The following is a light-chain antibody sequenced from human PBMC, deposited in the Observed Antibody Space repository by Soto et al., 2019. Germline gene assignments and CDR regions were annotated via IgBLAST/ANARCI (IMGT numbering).Light chain of an antibody. CDR2: WAS. Sequence: DIVLTQSPDSLAVSLGERATINCKSSQSVLYSSTNRNYLAWYQQKPGQPPKLLIYWASSRESGVPDRFSGSGSGTDFTLTISSLQAEDVAVYYCHHYYSTPRTFGQGTKVEI. J-gene: IGKJ1*01. V-gene: IGKV4-1*01. CDR1: QSVLYSSTNRNY. CDR3: HHYYSTPRT.